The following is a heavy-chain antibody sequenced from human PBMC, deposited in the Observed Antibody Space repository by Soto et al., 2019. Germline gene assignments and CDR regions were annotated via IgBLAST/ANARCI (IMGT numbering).Heavy chain of an antibody. CDR1: GFTFSSYG. D-gene: IGHD6-13*01. CDR3: ARGALAAAHFDY. V-gene: IGHV3-33*01. Sequence: PGGSLRLSCAASGFTFSSYGMHWVRQAPGKGLEWVAVIWYDGSNKYYADSVKGRFTISRDNSKNTLYLQMNSLRAEDTAVYYCARGALAAAHFDYWGQGTLVTVSS. CDR2: IWYDGSNK. J-gene: IGHJ4*02.